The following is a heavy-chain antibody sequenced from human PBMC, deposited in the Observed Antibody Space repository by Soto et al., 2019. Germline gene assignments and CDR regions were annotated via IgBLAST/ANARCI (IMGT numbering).Heavy chain of an antibody. V-gene: IGHV4-34*01. CDR3: ACNYYDFWSGYYSVGYFDY. D-gene: IGHD3-3*01. J-gene: IGHJ4*02. Sequence: SETLSLTCAVDGGSISGHYWTWIRQPPGKGLEWVGEITRSGNTNYNPSLKSRVTISVDTSKNQFSLKLSSVTAADTAVYYCACNYYDFWSGYYSVGYFDYWAQGTPVTVSS. CDR2: ITRSGNT. CDR1: GGSISGHY.